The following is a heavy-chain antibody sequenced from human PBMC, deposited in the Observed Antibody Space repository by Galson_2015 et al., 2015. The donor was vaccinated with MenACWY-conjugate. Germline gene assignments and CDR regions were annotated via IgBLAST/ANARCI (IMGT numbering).Heavy chain of an antibody. CDR3: ARERNNYGSFDY. Sequence: SLRLSCAASGFTFSSYSINWVRQAPGKGLEWVSSITSTSSYIYYADSVKGRFTISRDNAKNSLYLQMNSLRAEDTAVYFCARERNNYGSFDYWGQGTLVTVSS. CDR1: GFTFSSYS. D-gene: IGHD1/OR15-1a*01. J-gene: IGHJ4*02. V-gene: IGHV3-21*01. CDR2: ITSTSSYI.